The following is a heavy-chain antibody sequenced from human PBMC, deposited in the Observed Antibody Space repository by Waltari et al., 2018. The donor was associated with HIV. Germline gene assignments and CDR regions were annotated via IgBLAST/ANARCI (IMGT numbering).Heavy chain of an antibody. V-gene: IGHV5-51*03. D-gene: IGHD2-8*01. Sequence: EVQLVPSGAEVKKPGESLTISRKGSGYSFATYWIGWVRQMPGKGLEWMGIIYPGDSDTRYSPSFQGQVTISADKSIRTAYLQWSSLKASDTAMYYCTKGMYANQDYFDNWGQGTLVTVSS. CDR3: TKGMYANQDYFDN. CDR2: IYPGDSDT. CDR1: GYSFATYW. J-gene: IGHJ4*02.